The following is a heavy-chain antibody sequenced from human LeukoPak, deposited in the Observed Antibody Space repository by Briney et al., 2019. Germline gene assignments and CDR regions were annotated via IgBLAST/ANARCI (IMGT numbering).Heavy chain of an antibody. D-gene: IGHD2-15*01. CDR1: GFTFSSYG. CDR2: ISYDGSNK. V-gene: IGHV3-30*03. J-gene: IGHJ5*02. Sequence: PGRSLRLSCAASGFTFSSYGMHWVRQAPGKGLEWVAVISYDGSNKYYADSVKGRFTISRDNAKNSLYLQMNSLRAEDTAVYYCARAAVVVAATTAGFDPWGQGTLVTVSS. CDR3: ARAAVVVAATTAGFDP.